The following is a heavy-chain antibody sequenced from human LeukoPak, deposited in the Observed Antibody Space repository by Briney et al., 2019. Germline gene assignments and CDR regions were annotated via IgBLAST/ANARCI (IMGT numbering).Heavy chain of an antibody. CDR1: GFTFDDYA. Sequence: GGSLRLSCAASGFTFDDYAMHWVRQAPGKGLEWVSGISWNSGSIGYADSVKGRFTISRDNAKNSLYLQMNSLRAEDTAVYYCARDQGSWSDAFDIWGQGTMVTVSS. V-gene: IGHV3-9*01. J-gene: IGHJ3*02. D-gene: IGHD6-13*01. CDR3: ARDQGSWSDAFDI. CDR2: ISWNSGSI.